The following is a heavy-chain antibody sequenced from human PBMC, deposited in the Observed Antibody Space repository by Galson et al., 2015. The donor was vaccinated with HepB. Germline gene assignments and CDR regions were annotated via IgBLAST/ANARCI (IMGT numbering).Heavy chain of an antibody. CDR3: AREVWGIAARQIFDY. CDR2: IWYDGSNK. D-gene: IGHD6-6*01. V-gene: IGHV3-33*01. J-gene: IGHJ4*02. CDR1: GFTFSSYG. Sequence: SLRLSCAASGFTFSSYGMHWVRQAPGKGLEWVAVIWYDGSNKYYADSVKGRFTISRDNSKNTLYLQMNSLRAEDTAVYYCAREVWGIAARQIFDYWGQGTLVTVSS.